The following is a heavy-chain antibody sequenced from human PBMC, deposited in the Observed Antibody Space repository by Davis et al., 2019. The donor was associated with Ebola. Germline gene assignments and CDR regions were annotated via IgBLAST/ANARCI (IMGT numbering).Heavy chain of an antibody. CDR1: GFTVSSNY. CDR2: IFSGGST. CDR3: ARDGYNQYYGMDV. J-gene: IGHJ6*02. Sequence: GESLKISCAASGFTVSSNYMSWVRQAPGKGLEWVSVIFSGGSTYYADSVKGRFTISRDNSKNTLYLQMNSLRAEDTAVYYCARDGYNQYYGMDVWGQGTAVTVSS. D-gene: IGHD5-24*01. V-gene: IGHV3-53*01.